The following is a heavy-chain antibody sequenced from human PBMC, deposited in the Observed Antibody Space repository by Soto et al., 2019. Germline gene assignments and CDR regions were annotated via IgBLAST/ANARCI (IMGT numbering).Heavy chain of an antibody. J-gene: IGHJ4*02. CDR2: MNPNSGNT. CDR1: GYTFTSYD. Sequence: WASVKVSCKASGYTFTSYDINWVRQATGQGLEWMGWMNPNSGNTGYAQKFQGRVTMTRNTSISTAYMELSSLRSEDTAVYYCARALRWRWLQLPIPYFDYWGQGTLVTVSS. D-gene: IGHD5-12*01. CDR3: ARALRWRWLQLPIPYFDY. V-gene: IGHV1-8*01.